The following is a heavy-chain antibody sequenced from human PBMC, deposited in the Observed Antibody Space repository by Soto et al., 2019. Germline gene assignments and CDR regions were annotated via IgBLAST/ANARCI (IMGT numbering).Heavy chain of an antibody. Sequence: QVQLQQWGAGLLKPSETLALTFAVYGGSFSGYYWSWIRQPPGKGLEWIGEINHSGSTNYNPSLKRRVTISVDTSKNQFSLKLSAVTAADTAVYYCARRLHGLDYWGQVTLVTVSS. V-gene: IGHV4-34*01. CDR2: INHSGST. CDR1: GGSFSGYY. J-gene: IGHJ4*02. CDR3: ARRLHGLDY.